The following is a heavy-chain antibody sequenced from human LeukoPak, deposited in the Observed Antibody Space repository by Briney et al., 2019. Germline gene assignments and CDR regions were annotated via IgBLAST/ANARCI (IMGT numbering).Heavy chain of an antibody. CDR3: ARAGYSYGTGYYFDY. CDR2: NYYTGAT. J-gene: IGHJ4*02. CDR1: GGPISTYY. Sequence: PSETLSLTCTVSGGPISTYYWSRLRLPPGKGLEWLGYNYYTGATYYNPSLKSRVTISLDTSKNHFSLKLSSVTAADAAVYYCARAGYSYGTGYYFDYWGQGALVTVSS. D-gene: IGHD5-18*01. V-gene: IGHV4-59*13.